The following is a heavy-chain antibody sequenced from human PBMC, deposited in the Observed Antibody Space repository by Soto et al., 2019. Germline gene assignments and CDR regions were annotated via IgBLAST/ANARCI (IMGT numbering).Heavy chain of an antibody. J-gene: IGHJ6*02. Sequence: QVHLVQSGAEVKKPGASVKVSCKASNETLTTYGISWVRQAPGQGLEWMGWVSGYSGHSSSAQEFQDRVLMTTDTSTNTAYMELRSLTSDDSAVYVCARDSSSSGYYYGMDVWGQGTTVTVSS. V-gene: IGHV1-18*01. CDR2: VSGYSGHS. CDR1: NETLTTYG. D-gene: IGHD6-6*01. CDR3: ARDSSSSGYYYGMDV.